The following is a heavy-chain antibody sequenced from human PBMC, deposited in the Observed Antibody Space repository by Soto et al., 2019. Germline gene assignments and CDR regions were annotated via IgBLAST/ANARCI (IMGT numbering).Heavy chain of an antibody. J-gene: IGHJ4*02. V-gene: IGHV3-74*01. Sequence: GVSLRLSCAAFGFTFSSYWMHWVLQAPGKGLVWVSRINSDGSSTSYADSVKGRFTISRDNAKNTLYLQMNSLRAEDTAVYYCASDYGDYASDYWGQGTLVTVSS. CDR3: ASDYGDYASDY. D-gene: IGHD4-17*01. CDR2: INSDGSST. CDR1: GFTFSSYW.